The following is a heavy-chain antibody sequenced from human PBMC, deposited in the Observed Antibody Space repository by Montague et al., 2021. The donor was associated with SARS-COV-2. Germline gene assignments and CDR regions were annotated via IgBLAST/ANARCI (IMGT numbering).Heavy chain of an antibody. J-gene: IGHJ5*02. D-gene: IGHD4-23*01. Sequence: SETLSLTCTVSGGSIISSGYYWGWIRQPPGKGLEWIGSIYYSGSTYYTPSLKTRLTISVDKSKNQFSLKLSSVTAADTSVYYCATDYGGRDWFDPWGQGTLVTVSS. CDR1: GGSIISSGYY. V-gene: IGHV4-39*02. CDR2: IYYSGST. CDR3: ATDYGGRDWFDP.